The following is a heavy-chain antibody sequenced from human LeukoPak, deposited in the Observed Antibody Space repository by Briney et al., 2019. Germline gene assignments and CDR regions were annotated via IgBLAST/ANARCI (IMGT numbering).Heavy chain of an antibody. CDR1: GYTFTIYG. D-gene: IGHD3-22*01. CDR3: ARDTKTQWLLYYYYGMDV. J-gene: IGHJ6*02. CDR2: ISAYNGNR. Sequence: ASVTVSFTASGYTFTIYGISWVRQAPGQGLEWMGWISAYNGNRNYAQKLQGRVTMTTDTSTSTAYMELRSLRSDDTAVYCCARDTKTQWLLYYYYGMDVWGQGTTVTVCS. V-gene: IGHV1-18*01.